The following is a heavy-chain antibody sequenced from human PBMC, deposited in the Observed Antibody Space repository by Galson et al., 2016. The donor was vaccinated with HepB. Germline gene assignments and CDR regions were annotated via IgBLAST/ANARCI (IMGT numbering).Heavy chain of an antibody. J-gene: IGHJ4*02. V-gene: IGHV1-18*01. D-gene: IGHD2-15*01. Sequence: SVKVSCKASGYTFTSYGISWVRQAPGQGLEWMGWISVYNGNTNYAQKVQGRVTMTTDTSTSTAYMELRSLRSDDSAVYYCARRIVVAGTGVDFWGQGTLVTVSS. CDR3: ARRIVVAGTGVDF. CDR1: GYTFTSYG. CDR2: ISVYNGNT.